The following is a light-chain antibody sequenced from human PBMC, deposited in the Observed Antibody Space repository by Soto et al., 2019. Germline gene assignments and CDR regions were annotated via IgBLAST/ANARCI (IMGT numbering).Light chain of an antibody. V-gene: IGKV3D-20*02. CDR2: DVS. J-gene: IGKJ5*01. CDR3: QHRYNWLIA. CDR1: QSVSSSY. Sequence: EIVLTQSPGTLSLSPGERATLSCRASQSVSSSYLAWYQQKPGQAPRLLIYDVSNRATGIPARFSGSGSGTDFTLTISSLEPEDFAVYYCQHRYNWLIAFGQGTRLEI.